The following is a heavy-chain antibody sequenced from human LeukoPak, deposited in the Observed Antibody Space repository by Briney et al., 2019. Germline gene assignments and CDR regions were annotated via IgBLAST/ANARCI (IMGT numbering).Heavy chain of an antibody. CDR2: IKNDGTEI. CDR1: GFTLNYYW. CDR3: SRDPTYYLRYGYFDY. J-gene: IGHJ4*02. D-gene: IGHD1-26*01. Sequence: GGSLRLSCAASGFTLNYYWMTWVRQAPGRGLEWVANIKNDGTEIYYVDSVKGRFTVSRDNSKSSLFLQMNSLRSEDAAVYYCSRDPTYYLRYGYFDYWGQGALVTVSS. V-gene: IGHV3-7*01.